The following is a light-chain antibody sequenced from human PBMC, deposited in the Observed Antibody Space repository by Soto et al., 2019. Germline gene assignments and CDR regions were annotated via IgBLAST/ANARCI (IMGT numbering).Light chain of an antibody. J-gene: IGKJ1*01. CDR1: QNINNF. CDR2: GAS. Sequence: DIQMTQSPSSLSASAGDRVDITCRASQNINNFLNWYQQKPGKAPKLLIYGASSLQSGVPSRFSGSGYGTDFTLTISSLQSEAFATYYCQQSYGIPWTFGQGTKVDIK. CDR3: QQSYGIPWT. V-gene: IGKV1-39*01.